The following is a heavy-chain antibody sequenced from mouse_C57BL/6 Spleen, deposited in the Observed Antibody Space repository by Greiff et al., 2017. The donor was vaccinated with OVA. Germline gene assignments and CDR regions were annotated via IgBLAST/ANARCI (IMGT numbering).Heavy chain of an antibody. CDR2: IDPSDSYT. CDR1: GYTFTSYW. J-gene: IGHJ3*01. V-gene: IGHV1-50*01. D-gene: IGHD2-4*01. CDR3: AGGLRAWFAY. Sequence: QVQLQQPGAELVKPGASVKLSCKASGYTFTSYWMQWVKQRPGQGLEWIGEIDPSDSYTNYNQKFKGKATLTVDTSSSTAYMQLSSLTSEDSAVYYCAGGLRAWFAYWGQGTLVTVSA.